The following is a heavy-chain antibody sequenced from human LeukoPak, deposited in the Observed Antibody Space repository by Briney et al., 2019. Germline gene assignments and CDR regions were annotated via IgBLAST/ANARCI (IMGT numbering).Heavy chain of an antibody. CDR2: IYYSGST. D-gene: IGHD4-17*01. V-gene: IGHV4-59*08. J-gene: IGHJ4*02. CDR1: GGSISSYY. CDR3: ARGGNYGDYDGYFDY. Sequence: SETLSLTCTVSGGSISSYYWSWIRQPAGKGLEWIGYIYYSGSTNYNPSLRSRVTISVDTSKNQFSLKLSSVTAADTAVYYCARGGNYGDYDGYFDYWGQGTLVTVSS.